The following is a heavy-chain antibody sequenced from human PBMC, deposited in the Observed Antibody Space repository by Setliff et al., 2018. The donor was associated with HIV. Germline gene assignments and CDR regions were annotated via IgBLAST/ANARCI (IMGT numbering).Heavy chain of an antibody. CDR3: AREPDY. CDR2: MYDGGTP. V-gene: IGHV4-38-2*02. Sequence: SETLSLTCPVSGYSITSGYYRGWIRQPPGKGLEWIGNMYDGGTPHYNPSLKSRVTVSLDTSRNQFSLRLTSVTAADTAVYFCAREPDYWSQGTLVTVSS. CDR1: GYSITSGYY. J-gene: IGHJ4*02.